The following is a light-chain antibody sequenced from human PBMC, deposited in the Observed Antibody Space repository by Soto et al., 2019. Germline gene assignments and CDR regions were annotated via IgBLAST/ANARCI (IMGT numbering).Light chain of an antibody. CDR2: AAS. V-gene: IGKV1-8*01. CDR1: QGISSY. CDR3: QQSYSTPIT. J-gene: IGKJ5*01. Sequence: AIRMTQSPSSLSASTGDRVTITCRASQGISSYLAWYQQKPGKAPKLLIYAASTLQSGVPSGFSGSGSGTDFTLTISCLQSEDFATYYCQQSYSTPITFGQGTRLEIK.